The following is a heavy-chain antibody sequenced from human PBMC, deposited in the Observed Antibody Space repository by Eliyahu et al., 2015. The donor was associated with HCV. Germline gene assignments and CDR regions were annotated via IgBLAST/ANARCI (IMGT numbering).Heavy chain of an antibody. CDR1: GLTVXSSY. CDR2: IQSGGHT. CDR3: ARETYGWGSHRYLDH. V-gene: IGHV3-53*01. D-gene: IGHD3-16*02. Sequence: EVQLVESGGGLIQPGGSLRLSCAASGLTVXSSYMTWVRQAPGKGLXWISVIQSGGHTYHAESVKGRFTISRDTSSNTVFLQMSSLRAEDTAVYYCARETYGWGSHRYLDHWGQGTLVSVSS. J-gene: IGHJ4*02.